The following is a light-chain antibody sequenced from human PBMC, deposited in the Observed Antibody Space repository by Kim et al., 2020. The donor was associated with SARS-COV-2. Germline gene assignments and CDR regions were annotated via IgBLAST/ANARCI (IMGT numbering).Light chain of an antibody. CDR3: LQDYNYPVT. J-gene: IGKJ5*01. CDR2: AAS. Sequence: SASVGARVTITCRASQDITNALGWYQQKPGTAPKLLIYAASSLQSGVPSRFSGSGSGSDFTLTISSLQPEDFATYYCLQDYNYPVTFGQGTRLEIK. CDR1: QDITNA. V-gene: IGKV1-6*01.